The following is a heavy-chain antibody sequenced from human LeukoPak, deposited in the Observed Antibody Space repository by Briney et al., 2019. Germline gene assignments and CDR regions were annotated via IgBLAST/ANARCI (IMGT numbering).Heavy chain of an antibody. CDR3: AKDSVLLWFGELFI. J-gene: IGHJ4*02. CDR2: ISGSGGST. Sequence: PGGSLKLSCAASGFTFSSYAMSWVRQAPGKGLEWVSAISGSGGSTYYADSVKGRFTISRDNSKNTLYLQMNSLRAEDTAVYYCAKDSVLLWFGELFIWGQGTLVTVSS. D-gene: IGHD3-10*01. CDR1: GFTFSSYA. V-gene: IGHV3-23*01.